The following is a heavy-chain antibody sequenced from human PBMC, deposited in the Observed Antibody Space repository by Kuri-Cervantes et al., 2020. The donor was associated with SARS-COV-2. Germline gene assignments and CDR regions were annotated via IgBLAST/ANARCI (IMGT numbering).Heavy chain of an antibody. J-gene: IGHJ4*02. CDR3: TRDSCSSTSCYFIDY. CDR2: IRSKAYGGTT. V-gene: IGHV3-49*04. Sequence: GESLKISCTASGFTFGDYAMSWVRQAPGKGLEWVGFIRSKAYGGTTEYAASVKGRLIISRDDSKSIAYLQMNSLKTEDTAVYYCTRDSCSSTSCYFIDYWGQGTLVTVSS. D-gene: IGHD2-2*01. CDR1: GFTFGDYA.